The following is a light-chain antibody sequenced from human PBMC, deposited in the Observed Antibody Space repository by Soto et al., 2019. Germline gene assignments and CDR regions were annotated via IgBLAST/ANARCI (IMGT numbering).Light chain of an antibody. CDR1: QSVSNY. CDR2: DAS. J-gene: IGKJ4*01. CDR3: QQRSNWPLLT. V-gene: IGKV3-11*01. Sequence: EIVLTQSPATLSLSPGERATLSCRASQSVSNYLAWYQQKPGQAPSLLIYDASNRATGIPARFSGSGSGTDFTLTISSLEPEAFAVYYCQQRSNWPLLTFGGGTKVEIK.